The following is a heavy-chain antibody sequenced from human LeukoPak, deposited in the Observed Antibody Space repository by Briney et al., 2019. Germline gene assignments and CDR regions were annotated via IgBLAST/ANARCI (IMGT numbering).Heavy chain of an antibody. CDR2: ISGSGGST. CDR1: GFTFSSYA. J-gene: IGHJ5*02. CDR3: ARSPGSSWPNWFDP. D-gene: IGHD6-13*01. Sequence: GGSLRLSCAASGFTFSSYAMSWVRQAPGKGLEWVSAISGSGGSTYYADSVKGRFTISRDNAKNSPYLQMNSLRAEDTAVYYCARSPGSSWPNWFDPWGQGTLVTVSS. V-gene: IGHV3-23*01.